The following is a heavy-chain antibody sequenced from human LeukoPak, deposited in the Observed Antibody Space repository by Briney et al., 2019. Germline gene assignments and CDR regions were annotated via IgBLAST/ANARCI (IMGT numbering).Heavy chain of an antibody. CDR1: GGSIGGHY. D-gene: IGHD5-12*01. CDR3: ARGGYSGYDIDS. CDR2: IYYNGNS. Sequence: SETLSLTCTVSGGSIGGHYWTWIRQTPVKALEWIGYIYYNGNSDYNPSLKSRVTISIDTSKNEFSLKLSFVTAADTAVYFCARGGYSGYDIDSWGQGTLVTVSS. J-gene: IGHJ4*02. V-gene: IGHV4-59*11.